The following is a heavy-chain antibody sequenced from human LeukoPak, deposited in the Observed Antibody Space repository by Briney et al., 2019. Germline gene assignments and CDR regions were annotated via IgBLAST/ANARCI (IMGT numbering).Heavy chain of an antibody. J-gene: IGHJ4*02. Sequence: ASVKVSCKASGYTFTGYYMHWMRQAPGQGLECMGWINPNSGGTNYAQKFQGRVTMTRDTSISTAYMELSRLRSDDTAVYYCATVRSIAVTGTVFDYWGQGTLVTVSS. CDR1: GYTFTGYY. V-gene: IGHV1-2*02. CDR3: ATVRSIAVTGTVFDY. D-gene: IGHD6-13*01. CDR2: INPNSGGT.